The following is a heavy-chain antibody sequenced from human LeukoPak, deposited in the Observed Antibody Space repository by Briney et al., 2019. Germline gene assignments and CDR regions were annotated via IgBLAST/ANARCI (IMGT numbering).Heavy chain of an antibody. D-gene: IGHD3-22*01. J-gene: IGHJ4*02. CDR2: ISGSGVWT. Sequence: GSLRLSCVASGFTFSNYAMSWVRQAPGKGLEWGSTISGSGVWTHYADSVKGRFTISRDNSKNTLYLQMNTLRAEDTAVYYCAKPSLIYDSSGYYFFDYWGQGILVTVSS. CDR1: GFTFSNYA. CDR3: AKPSLIYDSSGYYFFDY. V-gene: IGHV3-23*01.